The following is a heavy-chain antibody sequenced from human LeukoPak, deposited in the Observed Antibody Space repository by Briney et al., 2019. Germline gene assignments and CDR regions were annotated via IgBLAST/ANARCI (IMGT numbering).Heavy chain of an antibody. CDR1: GYTFTKYG. D-gene: IGHD4-17*01. V-gene: IGHV1-18*01. CDR2: ISTYNGNT. Sequence: ASVKVSCKASGYTFTKYGITWVRQAPGQGLEWMGWISTYNGNTNYAQKLQGRVTMTTDTSTSTAYMELRSLISDDAAVYYCARGDDYGDYWGLYWGQGTLVTVSS. J-gene: IGHJ4*02. CDR3: ARGDDYGDYWGLY.